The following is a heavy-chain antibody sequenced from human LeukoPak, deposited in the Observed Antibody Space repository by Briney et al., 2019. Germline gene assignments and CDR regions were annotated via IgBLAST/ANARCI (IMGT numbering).Heavy chain of an antibody. J-gene: IGHJ6*02. Sequence: PGGSLRLSCAVSGFTFSSYAMSWVRQAPGKGLEWVSAISGSGGSTYYADSVKGRFTISGDNSKNTLYLQINSLRAEDTAVYYCAKGGYSYYGMDVWGQGTTVTVSS. CDR3: AKGGYSYYGMDV. CDR1: GFTFSSYA. CDR2: ISGSGGST. V-gene: IGHV3-23*01.